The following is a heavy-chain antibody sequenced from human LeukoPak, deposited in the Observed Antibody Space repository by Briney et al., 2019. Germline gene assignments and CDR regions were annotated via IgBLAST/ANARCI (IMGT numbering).Heavy chain of an antibody. CDR2: ISYDGSNK. CDR3: ARDTPTSSTSLPPDAFDI. Sequence: TGGSLRLSCAASGFTFSSYAMHWVRQAPGKGLEWVAVISYDGSNKYYADSVKGRFTISRDNSKNTLYLQMNSLRAEDTAVYYCARDTPTSSTSLPPDAFDIWGQGTMVTVSS. CDR1: GFTFSSYA. D-gene: IGHD2-2*01. J-gene: IGHJ3*02. V-gene: IGHV3-30-3*01.